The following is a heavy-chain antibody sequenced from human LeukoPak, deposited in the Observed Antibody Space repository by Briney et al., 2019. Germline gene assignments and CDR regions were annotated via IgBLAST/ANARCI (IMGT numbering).Heavy chain of an antibody. V-gene: IGHV4-59*01. CDR2: SYYSGST. Sequence: SETLSLTCTVSGGSISSYYWSWIRQPPGKGLEWIGYSYYSGSTNYNPSLKSRVTISVDTSKNQFSLKLSSVTAADTAVYYCARDTPVHYDFWSGPRWFDPWGQGTLVTVSS. CDR3: ARDTPVHYDFWSGPRWFDP. D-gene: IGHD3-3*01. CDR1: GGSISSYY. J-gene: IGHJ5*02.